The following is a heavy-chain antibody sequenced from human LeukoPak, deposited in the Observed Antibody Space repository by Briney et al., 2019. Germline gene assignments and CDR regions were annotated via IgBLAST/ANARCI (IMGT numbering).Heavy chain of an antibody. CDR2: IYYSGST. V-gene: IGHV4-59*01. Sequence: SETLSLTCTVSGGSISSYYWSWIRQPPGKGLEWIGYIYYSGSTNYNPSLKSRVTISVDTSKNQFSLKLSSVTAADTAVYYCARGGYSSSWYGGRWYYGMDVWGQGTTVTVSS. CDR3: ARGGYSSSWYGGRWYYGMDV. CDR1: GGSISSYY. J-gene: IGHJ6*02. D-gene: IGHD6-13*01.